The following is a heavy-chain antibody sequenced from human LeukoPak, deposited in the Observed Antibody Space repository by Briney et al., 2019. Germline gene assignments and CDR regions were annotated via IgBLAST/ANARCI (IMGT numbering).Heavy chain of an antibody. CDR1: GXSVSSNGST. V-gene: IGHV6-1*01. Sequence: SQTLSLTCAISGXSVSSNGSTWNWIRQSPSRGLEWLGRTYYRAKWYNDYAVSVKSRITIDADTSNSQFSLQLSSVNIEDTAVYYCARLQRGVFDYWGQGTLVTVSS. CDR3: ARLQRGVFDY. CDR2: TYYRAKWYN. J-gene: IGHJ4*02. D-gene: IGHD3-10*01.